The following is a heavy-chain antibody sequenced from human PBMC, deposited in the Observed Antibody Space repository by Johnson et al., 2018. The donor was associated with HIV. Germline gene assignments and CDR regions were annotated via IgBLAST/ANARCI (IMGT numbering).Heavy chain of an antibody. CDR3: ARATYSSSKGHAFDI. CDR1: GFPFSNYG. J-gene: IGHJ3*02. CDR2: IWFDGSSK. Sequence: QVQLVESGGGVVQPGRSLRLSCAASGFPFSNYGMHWVRQAPGKGLEWVSVIWFDGSSKYYADSVKGRFTIYRDNSKNTLYLQMKSLRAEDTAVYYCARATYSSSKGHAFDIWGQGTLVTVSS. V-gene: IGHV3-33*01. D-gene: IGHD6-6*01.